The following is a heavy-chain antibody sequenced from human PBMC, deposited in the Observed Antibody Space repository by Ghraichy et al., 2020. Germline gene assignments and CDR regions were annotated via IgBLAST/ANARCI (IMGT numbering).Heavy chain of an antibody. CDR1: GFTFSNYW. Sequence: GSLRLSCAASGFTFSNYWMSWVRQAPGKGLEWVANINQDGSEKDYVESVKGRFTISRDNAKNSLYLQMNSLRPEDTAVYYCARGGAFDIWGQGTMVTVSS. J-gene: IGHJ3*02. D-gene: IGHD1-26*01. V-gene: IGHV3-7*01. CDR3: ARGGAFDI. CDR2: INQDGSEK.